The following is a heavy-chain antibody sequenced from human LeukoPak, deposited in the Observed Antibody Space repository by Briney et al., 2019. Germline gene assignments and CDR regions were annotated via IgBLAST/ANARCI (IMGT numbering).Heavy chain of an antibody. D-gene: IGHD2-2*01. J-gene: IGHJ5*02. CDR1: GFTFSTYG. Sequence: GGSLRLSCAASGFTFSTYGMHWVRQAPGKGLEWVAVMSFDGSDKYYADSVKGRFTISRDNSKNTLYLQMNGLRAEDTAVYYCAKADCSTTSCYFDPWGQGTLVTVSS. CDR3: AKADCSTTSCYFDP. V-gene: IGHV3-30*18. CDR2: MSFDGSDK.